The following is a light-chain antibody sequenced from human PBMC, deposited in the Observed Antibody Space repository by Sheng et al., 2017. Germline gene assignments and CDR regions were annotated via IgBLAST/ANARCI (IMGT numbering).Light chain of an antibody. Sequence: QSVLTQPPSVSGAPGQRVTISCTGSSSNIGEDIDVHWYQQLPGTAPKLLIYDNNNRPSGVPDRFSGSKSGTSASLAITGLQAEDEADYYCQSYDSSLSASIFGGGTKLTVL. CDR2: DNN. J-gene: IGLJ2*01. CDR3: QSYDSSLSASI. CDR1: SSNIGEDID. V-gene: IGLV1-40*01.